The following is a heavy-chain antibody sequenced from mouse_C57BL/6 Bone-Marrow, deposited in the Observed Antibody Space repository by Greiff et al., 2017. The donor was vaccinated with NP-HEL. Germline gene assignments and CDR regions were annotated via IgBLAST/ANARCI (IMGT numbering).Heavy chain of an antibody. V-gene: IGHV1-42*01. CDR1: GYSFTGYY. CDR2: INPSTGGT. Sequence: EVQVVESGPELVKPGASVKISCKASGYSFTGYYMNWVKQSPEKSLEWIGEINPSTGGTTYNQKFKAKATLTVDKSSSTAYMQLKSLTSEDSAVYYCASFITTVVAPFAYWGQGTLVTVSA. D-gene: IGHD1-1*01. CDR3: ASFITTVVAPFAY. J-gene: IGHJ3*01.